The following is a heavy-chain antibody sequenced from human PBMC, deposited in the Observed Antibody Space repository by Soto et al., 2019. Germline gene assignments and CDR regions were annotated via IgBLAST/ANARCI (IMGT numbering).Heavy chain of an antibody. CDR2: IIPIFGTA. Sequence: SVKVSCKASGGTFSSYAISWVRQAPGQGLEWMGGIIPIFGTANYAQKFQGRVTITADESTSTAYMELSSLRSEDTAVYYCASGPVGMLVDTAMRDYYYGMDVWGQGTTVTVYS. V-gene: IGHV1-69*13. D-gene: IGHD5-18*01. CDR3: ASGPVGMLVDTAMRDYYYGMDV. J-gene: IGHJ6*02. CDR1: GGTFSSYA.